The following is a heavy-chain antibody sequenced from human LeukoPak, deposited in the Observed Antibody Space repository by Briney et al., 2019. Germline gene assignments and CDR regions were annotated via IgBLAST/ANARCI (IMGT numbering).Heavy chain of an antibody. CDR2: VSGSGAIA. D-gene: IGHD1-26*01. J-gene: IGHJ4*02. CDR3: AKDRSIGTYYTFDS. V-gene: IGHV3-23*01. Sequence: GGSLRLSCAASGFTFSNYAMTWVRQAPGKGLEWVSAVSGSGAIAYYTDSVKGRFTISRDNSKNTLYLQMSSLTAEDTAVYYCAKDRSIGTYYTFDSWGQGTLVTVSS. CDR1: GFTFSNYA.